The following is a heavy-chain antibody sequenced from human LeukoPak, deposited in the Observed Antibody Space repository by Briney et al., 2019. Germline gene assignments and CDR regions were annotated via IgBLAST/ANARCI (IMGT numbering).Heavy chain of an antibody. J-gene: IGHJ4*02. CDR1: GDSISSAGYY. Sequence: SETLSLTCAVSGDSISSAGYYWSWVRQHPGTGLEWIGFLYYSGSTYYNPTLKSRVTISVDTSKNQFSLKLSSVTAADTAVYYCARGGVPAAIFDYWGQGTLVTVSS. D-gene: IGHD2-2*01. CDR2: LYYSGST. V-gene: IGHV4-31*11. CDR3: ARGGVPAAIFDY.